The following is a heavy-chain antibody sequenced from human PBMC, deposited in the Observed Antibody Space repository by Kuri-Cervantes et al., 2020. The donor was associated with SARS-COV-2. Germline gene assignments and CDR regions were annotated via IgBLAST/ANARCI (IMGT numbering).Heavy chain of an antibody. CDR3: ARVESGSYYAFDY. CDR2: IYSSGRT. D-gene: IGHD1-26*01. J-gene: IGHJ4*02. Sequence: GSLRLSCAVYGGSFSDYYWSWIRQPPGKGLEWIGYIYSSGRTNYNPSLKSRVTISVDTSKNQFSLKLSSVTAADTAVYNCARVESGSYYAFDYWGQGTLVTVSS. CDR1: GGSFSDYY. V-gene: IGHV4-59*01.